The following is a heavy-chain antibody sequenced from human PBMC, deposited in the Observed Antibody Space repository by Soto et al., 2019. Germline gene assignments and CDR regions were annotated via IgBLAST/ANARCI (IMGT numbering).Heavy chain of an antibody. V-gene: IGHV1-69*13. CDR3: ARGKGLSDAFDI. CDR2: IIPIFGTA. CDR1: GGTFSSYA. J-gene: IGHJ3*02. Sequence: GASVKVSCKASGGTFSSYAISWVRQAPGQGLEWMGGIIPIFGTANYAQKFQGRVTITADESTSTACMELSSLRSEDTAVYYCARGKGLSDAFDIWGQGTMVTVSS.